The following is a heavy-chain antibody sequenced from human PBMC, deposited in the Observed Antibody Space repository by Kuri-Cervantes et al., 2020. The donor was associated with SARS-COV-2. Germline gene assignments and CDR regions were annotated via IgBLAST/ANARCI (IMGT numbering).Heavy chain of an antibody. D-gene: IGHD3-22*01. CDR3: TRYSYYDGAGYRQDAFDM. CDR2: ISSSSSYI. CDR1: GFTFSSYS. V-gene: IGHV3-21*01. J-gene: IGHJ3*02. Sequence: GESLKISCAASGFTFSSYSMNWVRQAPGKGLEWVSSISSSSSYIYYADSVKGRFNISRDNAKNSLSLQMNSLRAEDTAVYYCTRYSYYDGAGYRQDAFDMWGQGTMVTVSS.